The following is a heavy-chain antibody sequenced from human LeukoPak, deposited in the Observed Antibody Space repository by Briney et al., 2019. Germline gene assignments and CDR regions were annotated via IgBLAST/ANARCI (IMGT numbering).Heavy chain of an antibody. CDR1: GFTFSSYW. CDR3: AKGGSSWSEFDY. J-gene: IGHJ4*02. CDR2: INSDGSST. Sequence: GGSLRLSCAAYGFTFSSYWMHWVRQAPGKGLVWVSRINSDGSSTSYADSVKGRFTISRDNAKNTLYLQMNSLRDDDTAVYYCAKGGSSWSEFDYWGQGTLVTVSS. V-gene: IGHV3-74*01. D-gene: IGHD6-13*01.